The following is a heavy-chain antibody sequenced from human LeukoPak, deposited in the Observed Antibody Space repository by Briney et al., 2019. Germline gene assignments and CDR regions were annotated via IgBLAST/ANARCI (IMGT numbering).Heavy chain of an antibody. Sequence: TSETLSLTCAVPGGSISSGGYSWSWIRQPPGKGLEWIGYIYHSGSTYYNPSLKSRVTISVGRSKNQFSLKLSSVTAADTAVYYCASMTTVTGVDYWGQGTLVTVSS. V-gene: IGHV4-30-2*01. J-gene: IGHJ4*02. CDR3: ASMTTVTGVDY. D-gene: IGHD4-17*01. CDR2: IYHSGST. CDR1: GGSISSGGYS.